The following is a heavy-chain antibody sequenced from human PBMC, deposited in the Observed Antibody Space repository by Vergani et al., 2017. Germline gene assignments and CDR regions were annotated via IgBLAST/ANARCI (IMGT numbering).Heavy chain of an antibody. Sequence: QVQLQESGPGLVKPSETLSLTCTVSGGSISSYYWSWIRQPPGKGLEWIGYIYYSGSTNYNPSLKSRVTISVDTSKNQFSLKLSSVTAADTAVYYCARGLRNYDFWSGYYTDYYYMDVWGKGP. CDR2: IYYSGST. V-gene: IGHV4-59*01. J-gene: IGHJ6*03. CDR1: GGSISSYY. CDR3: ARGLRNYDFWSGYYTDYYYMDV. D-gene: IGHD3-3*01.